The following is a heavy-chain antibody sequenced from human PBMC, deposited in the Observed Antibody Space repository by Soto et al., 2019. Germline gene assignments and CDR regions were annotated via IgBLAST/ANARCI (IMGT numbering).Heavy chain of an antibody. J-gene: IGHJ6*02. Sequence: SETLSLTXTVSGGSISSGGYYWSWIRQHPGKGLEWIGYIYYSGSTYYNPSLKSRVTISVDTSKNQFSLKLSSVTAADTAVYYCARETMVTSGLYYYYGMDVWGQGTTVTVSS. D-gene: IGHD3-10*01. CDR3: ARETMVTSGLYYYYGMDV. CDR2: IYYSGST. CDR1: GGSISSGGYY. V-gene: IGHV4-31*02.